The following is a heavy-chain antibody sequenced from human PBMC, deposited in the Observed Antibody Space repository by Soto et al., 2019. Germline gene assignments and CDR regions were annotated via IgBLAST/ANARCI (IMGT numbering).Heavy chain of an antibody. CDR1: GGTFSSYA. Sequence: QVQLVQSGAEVKKPGSSVKVSCKASGGTFSSYAISWVRQAPGQGLEWMGGIIPIFGTANYAQKFQGRVTITADESTSTAYMELSSLRSEDTAVYYCARPFKAYSVGDTTSAPFDYWGQGTLVTVSS. D-gene: IGHD1-26*01. CDR2: IIPIFGTA. V-gene: IGHV1-69*01. J-gene: IGHJ4*02. CDR3: ARPFKAYSVGDTTSAPFDY.